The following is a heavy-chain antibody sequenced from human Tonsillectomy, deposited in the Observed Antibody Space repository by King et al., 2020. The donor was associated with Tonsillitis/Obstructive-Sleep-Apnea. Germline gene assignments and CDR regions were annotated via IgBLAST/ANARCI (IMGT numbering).Heavy chain of an antibody. V-gene: IGHV3-30*18. Sequence: QLVQSGGGVVQPGRSLRLSCAASGFTFSTYGMHWVRQAPGKGLEWVTVTSHDGSNKYYAESVKGRCTISRDNSKNTLYLLMNSLRAEDTAVYYCAKFRSSWYTDAFDIWGQGTMVTVSS. CDR2: TSHDGSNK. CDR3: AKFRSSWYTDAFDI. CDR1: GFTFSTYG. J-gene: IGHJ3*02. D-gene: IGHD6-13*01.